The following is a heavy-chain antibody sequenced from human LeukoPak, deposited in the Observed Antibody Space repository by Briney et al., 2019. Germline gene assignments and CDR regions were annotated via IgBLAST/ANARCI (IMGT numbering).Heavy chain of an antibody. CDR2: ISSSGSTI. CDR1: GFTFSSYE. Sequence: GGSLRLSCAASGFTFSSYEMNWVRQAPGKGLEWVSYISSSGSTIYYADSVKGRFTISRDNAKNSLYLQMNSLRAEDTAVYYCASFPRVGAQPDGYWGQGTLVTVSS. V-gene: IGHV3-48*03. CDR3: ASFPRVGAQPDGY. D-gene: IGHD1-26*01. J-gene: IGHJ4*02.